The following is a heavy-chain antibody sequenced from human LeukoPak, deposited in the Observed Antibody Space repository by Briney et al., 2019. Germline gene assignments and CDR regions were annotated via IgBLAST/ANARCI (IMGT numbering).Heavy chain of an antibody. V-gene: IGHV3-48*04. D-gene: IGHD6-13*01. CDR3: AKDRYSSSWYTIDY. CDR2: ISTSSNRI. J-gene: IGHJ4*01. CDR1: GFTFNSYV. Sequence: GGVLRLSCAASGFTFNSYVMNWVRQAPGKGLEWGSYISTSSNRIDHAHRVKGRFTISRDNNKNSLYLHMNSLRVEDTALYFCAKDRYSSSWYTIDYWGHGTLVTVSS.